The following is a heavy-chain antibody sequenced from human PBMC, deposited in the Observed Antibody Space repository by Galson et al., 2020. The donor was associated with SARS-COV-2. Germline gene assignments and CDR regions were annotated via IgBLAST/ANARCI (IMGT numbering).Heavy chain of an antibody. D-gene: IGHD3-10*02. CDR2: TSATT. Sequence: GGYLRLPCVASGFTFSRYGMSWVRHAPGQGLDWVATTSATTYYADSVRRRFIISRDDSKNTLYLQMNGLSADDTAVYYCAKDFVRGIGYMDVWGPGTMVTVSS. CDR3: AKDFVRGIGYMDV. V-gene: IGHV3-23*01. CDR1: GFTFSRYG. J-gene: IGHJ6*03.